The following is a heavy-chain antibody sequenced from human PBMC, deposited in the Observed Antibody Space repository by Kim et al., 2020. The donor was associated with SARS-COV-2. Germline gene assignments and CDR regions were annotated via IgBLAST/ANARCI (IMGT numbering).Heavy chain of an antibody. Sequence: AHSGKGRFASYRDNAKNSLYLQMHSLRAEDTALYYCAKGWLGELTVCYFDYWGQGTLVTVSS. J-gene: IGHJ4*02. V-gene: IGHV3-9*01. D-gene: IGHD3-10*01. CDR3: AKGWLGELTVCYFDY.